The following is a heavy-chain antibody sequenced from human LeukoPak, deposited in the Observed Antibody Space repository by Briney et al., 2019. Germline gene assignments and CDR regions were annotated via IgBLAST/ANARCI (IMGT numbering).Heavy chain of an antibody. D-gene: IGHD3-16*01. Sequence: SETLSLTCAVYGGSFSGYYWSWIRQPPGKGLEWIGSIYYSGSTYYNPSLKSRVTISVDTSKNQFSLKLSSVTAADTAVYYCARHMRPYDYVWGSHNDYWGQGTLATVSS. V-gene: IGHV4-34*01. CDR3: ARHMRPYDYVWGSHNDY. CDR2: IYYSGST. CDR1: GGSFSGYY. J-gene: IGHJ4*02.